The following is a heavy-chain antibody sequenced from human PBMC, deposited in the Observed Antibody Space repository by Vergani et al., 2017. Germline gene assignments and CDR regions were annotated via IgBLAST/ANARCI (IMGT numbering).Heavy chain of an antibody. Sequence: EVQLLESGGGLVQPGGSRRLSCAGAGFTFDTYTMAYVRQAPEKGVDWVATISSGGGDIFYADSVKGRFTISRDNSKNTLFLQMNSLKDEDTAVYYCTTAWGLYYLHGEYFQYWGRGTLVSVSS. V-gene: IGHV3-23*01. CDR1: GFTFDTYT. D-gene: IGHD3-10*01. J-gene: IGHJ1*01. CDR3: TTAWGLYYLHGEYFQY. CDR2: ISSGGGDI.